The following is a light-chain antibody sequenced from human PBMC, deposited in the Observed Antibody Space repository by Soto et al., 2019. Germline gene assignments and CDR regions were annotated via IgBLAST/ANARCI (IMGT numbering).Light chain of an antibody. CDR3: GTWDSSLSAVV. CDR2: DNN. CDR1: SSNIGNNY. J-gene: IGLJ2*01. Sequence: QSVLTQPPSVSAAPGQKVTISCSGSSSNIGNNYVSWYQQLPGTAPKLLIYDNNKRPSGIPDRFSGSKSGTSATLGITGLQTGDEADYYCGTWDSSLSAVVVCGGTQLTVL. V-gene: IGLV1-51*01.